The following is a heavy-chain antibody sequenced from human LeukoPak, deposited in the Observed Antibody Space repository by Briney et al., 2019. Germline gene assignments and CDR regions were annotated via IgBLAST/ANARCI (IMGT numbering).Heavy chain of an antibody. CDR2: ISSGSSYI. CDR1: GFTFSSYA. V-gene: IGHV3-21*01. Sequence: GGSLRLSCTASGFTFSSYAMNWVRQAPGKGLEWVSSISSGSSYIYYADSVKGRFTISRDNAKNSLYLQMNSLRAEDTAVYYCASPIYGTRDYWGQGTLVTVSS. D-gene: IGHD3-9*01. J-gene: IGHJ4*02. CDR3: ASPIYGTRDY.